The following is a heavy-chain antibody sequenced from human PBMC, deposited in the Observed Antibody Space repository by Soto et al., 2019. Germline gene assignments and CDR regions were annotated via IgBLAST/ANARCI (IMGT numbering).Heavy chain of an antibody. CDR3: ARVHLYYDSSGYSPDAFDI. Sequence: GGSLRLSCAASGFTFRSYSRNWVRQAPGKGLEWVSYISSSSSTIYYADSVKGRFAISRDNAKNSLYLQMNSLRDEDTAVYYCARVHLYYDSSGYSPDAFDIWGQGTMVTVSS. D-gene: IGHD3-22*01. J-gene: IGHJ3*02. V-gene: IGHV3-48*02. CDR1: GFTFRSYS. CDR2: ISSSSSTI.